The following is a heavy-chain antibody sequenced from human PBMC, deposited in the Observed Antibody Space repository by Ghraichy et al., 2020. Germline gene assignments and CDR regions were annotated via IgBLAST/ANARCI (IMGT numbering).Heavy chain of an antibody. V-gene: IGHV3-74*01. Sequence: LSLTCAASGYIFSTDWMHWVRQAPQKGLVWVSRINSDGISTNYADSVKGRFTISRDNAKNTLYLQMNSLRAEDTGVYYCARGGLYSTSPLDYWGQGTLVTVSS. D-gene: IGHD6-6*01. CDR2: INSDGIST. CDR3: ARGGLYSTSPLDY. J-gene: IGHJ4*02. CDR1: GYIFSTDW.